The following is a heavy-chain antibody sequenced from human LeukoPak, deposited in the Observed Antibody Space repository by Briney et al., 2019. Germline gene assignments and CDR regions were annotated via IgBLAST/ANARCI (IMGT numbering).Heavy chain of an antibody. CDR1: GYTFTSYD. D-gene: IGHD2-2*01. J-gene: IGHJ6*03. CDR2: MNPNSGNT. V-gene: IGHV1-8*01. Sequence: ASVKVSCKASGYTFTSYDINWVRQATGQGLEWMGWMNPNSGNTGYAQKFQGRVTMTRNTSISTAYMELSSLRSEDTAVYYCATGPPIVVVPAAKSSYMDVWGKGTTVTISS. CDR3: ATGPPIVVVPAAKSSYMDV.